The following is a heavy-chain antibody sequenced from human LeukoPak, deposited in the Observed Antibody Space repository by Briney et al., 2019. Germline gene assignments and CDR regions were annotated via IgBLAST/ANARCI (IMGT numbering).Heavy chain of an antibody. CDR3: ARGGDYARFDY. Sequence: GGSLRLSCAASGFTFSTYSMNWVRQAPGKGLEWVSYISTYSTIYYADSVKGRFTISRDNAKNSLYLQMNSLRAEDTAVYYCARGGDYARFDYWGQGALVTVSS. D-gene: IGHD4-17*01. J-gene: IGHJ4*02. V-gene: IGHV3-48*01. CDR1: GFTFSTYS. CDR2: ISTYSTI.